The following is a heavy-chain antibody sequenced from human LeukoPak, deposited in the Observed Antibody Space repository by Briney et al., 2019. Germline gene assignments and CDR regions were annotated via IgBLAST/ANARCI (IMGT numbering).Heavy chain of an antibody. CDR1: GFTFGDYA. CDR2: IRSKAYGGTT. CDR3: TRNRPPFYDSSGYPYYYYYYMDV. J-gene: IGHJ6*03. D-gene: IGHD3-22*01. Sequence: GGSLRLSCTASGFTFGDYAMSWVRQAPGKGLEWVGFIRSKAYGGTTEYAASVKGRFTISRDDSKIIAYLQMNSLKTEDTAVYYCTRNRPPFYDSSGYPYYYYYYMDVWGKGTTVTISS. V-gene: IGHV3-49*04.